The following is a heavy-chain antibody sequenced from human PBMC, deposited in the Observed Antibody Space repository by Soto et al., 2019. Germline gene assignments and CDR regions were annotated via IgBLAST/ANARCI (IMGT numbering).Heavy chain of an antibody. D-gene: IGHD5-18*01. Sequence: SETLSLTCAVSGGSISSSNWWSWVRQPPGKGLEWIGEIYHSGSTNYNPSLKSRVTISVDKSKNQFSLKLSSVTAADTAVYYCARARYRRGYSYGYAQPYYFDYWGQGTLVIVSS. CDR3: ARARYRRGYSYGYAQPYYFDY. J-gene: IGHJ4*02. CDR2: IYHSGST. V-gene: IGHV4-4*02. CDR1: GGSISSSNW.